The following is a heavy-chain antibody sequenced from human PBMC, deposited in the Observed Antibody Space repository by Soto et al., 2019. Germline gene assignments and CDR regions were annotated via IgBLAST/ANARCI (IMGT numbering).Heavy chain of an antibody. CDR2: IYYSGST. Sequence: QVQLQESGPGLVKPSETLSLTCTVSGGSVSSGSYYWSWIRQPPGKGLEGIGYIYYSGSTNYNPSRKSRVTISLDTSKNQFSLKLSSVTAADTAVYYCARGGVAGAFDIWGQGTMVTVSS. CDR1: GGSVSSGSYY. J-gene: IGHJ3*02. D-gene: IGHD3-10*01. CDR3: ARGGVAGAFDI. V-gene: IGHV4-61*01.